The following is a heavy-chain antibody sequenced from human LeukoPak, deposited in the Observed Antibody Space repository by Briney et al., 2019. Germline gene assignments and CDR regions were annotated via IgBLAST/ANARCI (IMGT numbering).Heavy chain of an antibody. V-gene: IGHV4-39*01. CDR1: GGSISTSSYS. CDR3: ARHFRVRGWGVLLGRIAAAGSNWFDP. CDR2: IYYTGST. J-gene: IGHJ5*02. D-gene: IGHD6-13*01. Sequence: SETLSLTCTVSGGSISTSSYSWGWIRQPPGKGLEWIGTIYYTGSTNYNPSLKSRVTISVDTSKNQFSLKLSSVTAADTAVYYCARHFRVRGWGVLLGRIAAAGSNWFDPWGQGTLVTVSS.